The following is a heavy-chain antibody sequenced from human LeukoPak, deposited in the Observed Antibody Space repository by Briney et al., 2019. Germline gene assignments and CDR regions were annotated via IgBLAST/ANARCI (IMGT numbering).Heavy chain of an antibody. CDR1: GFTFDDYG. D-gene: IGHD1-26*01. CDR2: INWNGGST. CDR3: ATIKGSYYFDY. V-gene: IGHV3-20*04. Sequence: PGRSLRLSCAASGFTFDDYGMSWVRQAPGKGLEWVSGINWNGGSTGYADSVKGRFTISRDNAKNSLYLQMNSLRAEDTALYYCATIKGSYYFDYWGQGTLVTVSS. J-gene: IGHJ4*02.